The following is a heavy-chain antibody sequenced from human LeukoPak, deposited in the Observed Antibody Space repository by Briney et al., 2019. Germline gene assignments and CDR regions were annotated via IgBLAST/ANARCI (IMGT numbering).Heavy chain of an antibody. Sequence: EGSLRLSCAASGFTFSSYWMSWVRQAPGKGLEWVANIKQDGSEKYYVDSVKGRFTISRDNAKNSLYLQMNSLRAEDTAVYYCAREGWGFYGSGSNPSMDYYYYYMDVWGKGTTVTVSS. V-gene: IGHV3-7*01. CDR1: GFTFSSYW. D-gene: IGHD3-10*01. J-gene: IGHJ6*03. CDR3: AREGWGFYGSGSNPSMDYYYYYMDV. CDR2: IKQDGSEK.